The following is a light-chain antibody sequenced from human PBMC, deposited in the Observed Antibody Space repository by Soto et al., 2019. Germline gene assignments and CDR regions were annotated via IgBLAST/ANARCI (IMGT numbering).Light chain of an antibody. CDR2: RAS. J-gene: IGKJ4*01. CDR1: QSISSW. V-gene: IGKV1-5*03. CDR3: QQYKTSPLT. Sequence: DIQMTQSPPTLSAFVGDRVTITCRASQSISSWLAWYQQKPGIAPKLLIYRASTLESGVPSRFSGIGSGTEFTLTISSLQPDDFATYYCQQYKTSPLTFGGGTKVEIK.